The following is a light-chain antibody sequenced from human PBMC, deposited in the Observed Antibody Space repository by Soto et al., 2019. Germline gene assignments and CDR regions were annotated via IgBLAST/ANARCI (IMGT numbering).Light chain of an antibody. J-gene: IGKJ2*01. CDR1: QSVSSN. CDR2: GAS. Sequence: EIVMTQSPATLSVSPGERATLSCRASQSVSSNLAWYQQKPGQAPRLLIYGASTRATGIPAGFSGSGSGTEFTLTISSLQSEDFAVYYCQQYNNWPPRYTFGQGTKLEIK. CDR3: QQYNNWPPRYT. V-gene: IGKV3-15*01.